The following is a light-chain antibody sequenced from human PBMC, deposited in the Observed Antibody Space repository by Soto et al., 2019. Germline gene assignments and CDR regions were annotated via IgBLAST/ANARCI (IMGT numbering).Light chain of an antibody. CDR1: QAMNTY. CDR2: GAS. V-gene: IGKV1-9*01. CDR3: QQLHSYPIT. J-gene: IGKJ5*01. Sequence: DIQLTQSPSSLSASVGDRVTVDCRASQAMNTYIAWYQQRPGAAPKLLVYGASTLYTGVPSRFSGSESGAVFTLTISSLQPEDFATYYCQQLHSYPITFGQGTLLEVK.